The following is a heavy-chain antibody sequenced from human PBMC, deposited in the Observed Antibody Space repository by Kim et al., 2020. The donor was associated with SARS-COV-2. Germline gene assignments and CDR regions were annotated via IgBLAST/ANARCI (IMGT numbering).Heavy chain of an antibody. CDR1: GFTFSSYW. V-gene: IGHV3-7*01. Sequence: GGSLRLSCAASGFTFSSYWMSWVRQAPGKGLEWVANIKQDESEKYYGDSVKGRFTISRDNAKNSLYLQMNGLRVEDTAVYYCARDQVVAGPMRVSYYYGIDVWGQGTTVTVSS. J-gene: IGHJ6*02. D-gene: IGHD6-19*01. CDR2: IKQDESEK. CDR3: ARDQVVAGPMRVSYYYGIDV.